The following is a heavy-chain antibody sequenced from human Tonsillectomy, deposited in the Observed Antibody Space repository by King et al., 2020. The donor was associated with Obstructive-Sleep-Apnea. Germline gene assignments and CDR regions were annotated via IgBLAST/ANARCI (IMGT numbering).Heavy chain of an antibody. CDR3: AGTGTIGVAGSLDY. CDR1: GFTFSNYW. CDR2: IKEDGSEE. Sequence: VQLVESGGGLVQPGGSLRLSCAASGFTFSNYWMSWVRQAPGKGLEWVANIKEDGSEEHYVESVKGRFTISRDNAKNSLYLQMNSLRAEDTAMFYCAGTGTIGVAGSLDYWGPGILVTVSS. D-gene: IGHD6-13*01. J-gene: IGHJ4*02. V-gene: IGHV3-7*03.